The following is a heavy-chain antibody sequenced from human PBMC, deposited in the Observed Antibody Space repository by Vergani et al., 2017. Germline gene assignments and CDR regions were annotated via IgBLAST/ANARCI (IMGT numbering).Heavy chain of an antibody. CDR3: AGGREDIVVVPAAMDY. V-gene: IGHV4-39*01. Sequence: QLQLQESGPGLVKPSETLSLTCTVSGGSISSSSYYWGWIRQPPGKGLEWIGSISYSGSTYYNPSLQSRVTISVDTSKNKFSLKLSSVTAADTAVYYCAGGREDIVVVPAAMDYWGQGTLVTVSS. J-gene: IGHJ4*02. D-gene: IGHD2-2*01. CDR1: GGSISSSSYY. CDR2: ISYSGST.